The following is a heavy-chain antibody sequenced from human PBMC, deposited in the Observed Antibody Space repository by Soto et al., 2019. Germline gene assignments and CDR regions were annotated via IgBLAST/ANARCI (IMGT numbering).Heavy chain of an antibody. V-gene: IGHV4-39*01. CDR2: VYYSGRS. Sequence: PPETLSLTCTFSGGSVSNSNYDWGWIRQSPGKGLEWIGSVYYSGRSYSKSSVKSRVTISVDTSKNQFSLNLNSVTASDTAVYYCVSQRTSVLTKAYFDYWGPGALVTVSS. D-gene: IGHD2-8*01. J-gene: IGHJ4*02. CDR3: VSQRTSVLTKAYFDY. CDR1: GGSVSNSNYD.